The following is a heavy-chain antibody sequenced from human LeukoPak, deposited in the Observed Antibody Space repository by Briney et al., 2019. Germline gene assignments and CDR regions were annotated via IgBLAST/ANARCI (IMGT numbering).Heavy chain of an antibody. CDR2: ISGSGGST. D-gene: IGHD1-26*01. J-gene: IGHJ4*02. V-gene: IGHV3-23*01. Sequence: QPGGSLRLSCAASGFTFSSYAMSWVRQAPGKGLEWVSAISGSGGSTYYADSVKGRFTISRDNSKNTLYLQMNSLRAEDTAVYYCAKASSGSYYVEFLYFDYWGQGTLVTVSS. CDR3: AKASSGSYYVEFLYFDY. CDR1: GFTFSSYA.